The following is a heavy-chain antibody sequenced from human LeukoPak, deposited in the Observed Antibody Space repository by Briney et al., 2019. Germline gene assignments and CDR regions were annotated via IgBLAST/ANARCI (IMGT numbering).Heavy chain of an antibody. CDR3: ARDNTGIVGATVYWFDP. V-gene: IGHV1-2*06. Sequence: ASVKVSCKASGYTFTGYYMHWVRQAPGQGLEWMGRINPNSGGTNYAQKFQGRVTITTDESTSTAYMELSSLRSEDTAVYYCARDNTGIVGATVYWFDPWGQGTLVTVSS. J-gene: IGHJ5*02. D-gene: IGHD1-26*01. CDR2: INPNSGGT. CDR1: GYTFTGYY.